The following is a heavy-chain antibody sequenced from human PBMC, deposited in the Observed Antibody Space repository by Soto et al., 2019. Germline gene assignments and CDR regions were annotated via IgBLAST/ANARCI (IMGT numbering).Heavy chain of an antibody. D-gene: IGHD2-2*01. CDR2: IKSKTDGGTV. CDR1: GFSFKDAW. CDR3: SPVDWGYEAIF. V-gene: IGHV3-15*07. Sequence: EVQLVESGGGLVKPWGSLRLSCATSGFSFKDAWMNWLRQAPVKGLEWVGQIKSKTDGGTVDYAAPVKTRVTISRDDLKKSASLKLNSLQTEAAGGLFCSPVDWGYEAIFGGRGTPVTVYS. J-gene: IGHJ2*01.